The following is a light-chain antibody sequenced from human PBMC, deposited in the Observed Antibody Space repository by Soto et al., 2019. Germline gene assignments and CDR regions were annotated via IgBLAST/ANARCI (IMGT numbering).Light chain of an antibody. CDR2: GAS. CDR1: QSVSSN. V-gene: IGKV3-15*01. J-gene: IGKJ1*01. CDR3: QQYNNWPPWT. Sequence: EILMTQSPATLSLSPGERATLSCRASQSVSSNLAWYQQKPGQAPGLLIYGASTRATGIPARFSGSGSGTEFTLTISSLQSEDFAVYYCQQYNNWPPWTFGQGTKVDI.